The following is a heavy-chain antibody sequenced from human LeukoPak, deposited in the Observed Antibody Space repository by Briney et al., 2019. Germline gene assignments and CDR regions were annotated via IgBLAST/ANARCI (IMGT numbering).Heavy chain of an antibody. CDR2: IRSKTFGGTT. V-gene: IGHV3-49*04. CDR3: TGSFGELTFFTS. Sequence: QTGGSLRLSCTASGFTFGDYSLSWVRQAPGKGLDWVGFIRSKTFGGTTEYAASVKGRFTISRDDSKSIAYLQMNSLKTEDTAVYYCTGSFGELTFFTSWGQGTLVTVSS. CDR1: GFTFGDYS. J-gene: IGHJ5*02. D-gene: IGHD3-10*01.